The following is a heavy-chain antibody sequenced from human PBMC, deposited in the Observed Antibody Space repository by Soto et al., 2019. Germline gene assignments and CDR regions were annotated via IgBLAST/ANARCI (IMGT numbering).Heavy chain of an antibody. J-gene: IGHJ4*02. V-gene: IGHV3-23*01. CDR3: ARGDASGY. CDR1: GFTFSSYA. D-gene: IGHD2-2*01. Sequence: EVQLLESGGGLVQPGGSLRLSCAASGFTFSSYAMNWVRQAPGKGLEWVSTLSGSGVNTYYADSVKGRFTISRDSSKNTLCLQMNSLRAEDTAVYYCARGDASGYWGQGTLVTVSS. CDR2: LSGSGVNT.